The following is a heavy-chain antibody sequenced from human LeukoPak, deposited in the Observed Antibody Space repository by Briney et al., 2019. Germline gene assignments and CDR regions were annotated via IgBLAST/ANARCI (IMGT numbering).Heavy chain of an antibody. Sequence: PSETLSLTCTVSGGSISSYYWSWIRQPAGKGLEWIGRISNSGSTNYNLVHKSRVTMSVDTSKKQFSVRLSSVTAADTAMYYCAREAGASSFRPLDCWGQGVLVSVSS. V-gene: IGHV4-4*07. D-gene: IGHD1-26*01. J-gene: IGHJ4*02. CDR2: ISNSGST. CDR3: AREAGASSFRPLDC. CDR1: GGSISSYY.